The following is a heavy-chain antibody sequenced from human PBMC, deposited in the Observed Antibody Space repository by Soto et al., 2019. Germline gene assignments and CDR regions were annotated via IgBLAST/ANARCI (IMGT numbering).Heavy chain of an antibody. J-gene: IGHJ4*02. D-gene: IGHD2-15*01. Sequence: QVQLVESGGGVVQPGRSLRLSCAASGFTFSSYAMHWVRQAPGKGLEWVAVISYDGSNEYYADSVRGRFTVSRENSKNPLSLQMNSLRAEDTAVYYRAKDYHTWWLASWGQGILVTVSS. CDR2: ISYDGSNE. CDR1: GFTFSSYA. CDR3: AKDYHTWWLAS. V-gene: IGHV3-30*18.